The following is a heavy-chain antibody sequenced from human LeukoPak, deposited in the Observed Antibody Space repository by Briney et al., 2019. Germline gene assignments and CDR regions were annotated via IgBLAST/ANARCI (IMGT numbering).Heavy chain of an antibody. V-gene: IGHV3-74*03. CDR3: AREGRVSGYDFDC. J-gene: IGHJ4*02. CDR2: INSDGSSI. CDR1: GFTFSSYW. Sequence: PGGSLRLSCAASGFTFSSYWLHWVRQAPGKGLVWVSRINSDGSSITYADSVKGRFTISRDNAENTLYLQMNSLRFEDTAVYYCAREGRVSGYDFDCWGQGTLVTVSS. D-gene: IGHD5-12*01.